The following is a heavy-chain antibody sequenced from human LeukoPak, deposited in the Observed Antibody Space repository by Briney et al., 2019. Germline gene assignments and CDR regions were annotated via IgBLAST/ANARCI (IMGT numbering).Heavy chain of an antibody. Sequence: SETLSLTCTVSGGSISSSSYYWGWIRQPPGKGLEWIGTIYYSGNTYYNPSLKSRVSISVDTSKKQFSLKLSSVTAADTAVYYCTRQALADNGFDYWGQGTLVTVSS. CDR1: GGSISSSSYY. CDR2: IYYSGNT. V-gene: IGHV4-39*01. CDR3: TRQALADNGFDY. D-gene: IGHD6-19*01. J-gene: IGHJ4*02.